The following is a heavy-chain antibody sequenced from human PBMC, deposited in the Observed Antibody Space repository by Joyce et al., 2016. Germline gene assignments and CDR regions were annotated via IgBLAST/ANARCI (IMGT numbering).Heavy chain of an antibody. V-gene: IGHV3-48*01. CDR2: ISAPGSTI. D-gene: IGHD4-23*01. CDR3: TREGTYGGSSDYNF. J-gene: IGHJ4*02. Sequence: EVQLGESGGGFVQPGGSLKLSCSGSGFTFRTYSMNWVRQAPGKGLEWISYISAPGSTIVYADSVRGRFTISRDNARNSLYLQMRSLRAEDTAVYYCTREGTYGGSSDYNFWGQGTLVTVSS. CDR1: GFTFRTYS.